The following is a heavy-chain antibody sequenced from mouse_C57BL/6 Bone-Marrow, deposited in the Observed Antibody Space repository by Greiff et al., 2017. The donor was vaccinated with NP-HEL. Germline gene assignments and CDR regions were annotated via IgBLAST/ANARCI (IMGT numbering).Heavy chain of an antibody. Sequence: QVQLKQSGAELARPGASVKLSCKASGYTFTSYGISWVKQRTGQGLEWIGEIYPRSGNTYYNEKFKGKATLTADKSSSTAYMELRSLTSEDSAVYFCARWGRASTMVTTGFAYWGQGTLVTVSA. CDR3: ARWGRASTMVTTGFAY. J-gene: IGHJ3*01. CDR1: GYTFTSYG. V-gene: IGHV1-81*01. D-gene: IGHD2-2*01. CDR2: IYPRSGNT.